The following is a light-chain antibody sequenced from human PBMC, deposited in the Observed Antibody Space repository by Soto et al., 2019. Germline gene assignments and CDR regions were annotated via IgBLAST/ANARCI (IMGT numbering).Light chain of an antibody. CDR3: QQYYSTPIT. CDR2: WAS. Sequence: DIVMTQSPDSLAVSLGERATILCKSSQSVLYSSNNKNYLTWYQQKPGQPPKLRIYWASTRESGVPDRFRGSGSGTDFTLTISSLQAEDVAVYYCQQYYSTPITFGQGTRLEIK. J-gene: IGKJ5*01. CDR1: QSVLYSSNNKNY. V-gene: IGKV4-1*01.